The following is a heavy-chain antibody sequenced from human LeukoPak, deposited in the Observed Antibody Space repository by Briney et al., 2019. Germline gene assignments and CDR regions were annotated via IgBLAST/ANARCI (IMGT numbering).Heavy chain of an antibody. Sequence: PSETLSLTCVVYGGSFSGYYWSWIRQPPGKGLEWIGEINHSGSTNYNPSLKSRVTISVDTSKNQFSLKLSSVTAADTAVYYCARQYCSSTSCYAPPRFDPWGQGTLVTVSS. D-gene: IGHD2-2*01. CDR1: GGSFSGYY. J-gene: IGHJ5*02. CDR2: INHSGST. CDR3: ARQYCSSTSCYAPPRFDP. V-gene: IGHV4-34*01.